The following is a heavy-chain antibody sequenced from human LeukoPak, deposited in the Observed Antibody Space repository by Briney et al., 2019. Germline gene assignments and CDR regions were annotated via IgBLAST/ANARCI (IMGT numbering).Heavy chain of an antibody. Sequence: ASVKVSCKASGYTSTGYYMHWVRQAPGQGLEWMGWINPNSGGTNYAQKFQGRVTMTRDTSISTAYMELSRLRSDDTAVYYCARESYYYDSSGYWPWGQGTLVTVSS. CDR3: ARESYYYDSSGYWP. D-gene: IGHD3-22*01. CDR1: GYTSTGYY. CDR2: INPNSGGT. V-gene: IGHV1-2*02. J-gene: IGHJ1*01.